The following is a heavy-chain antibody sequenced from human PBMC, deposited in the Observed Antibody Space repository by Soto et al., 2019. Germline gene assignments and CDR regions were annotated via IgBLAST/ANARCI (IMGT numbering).Heavy chain of an antibody. CDR1: GFTFTNYW. CDR3: AREGHGAFDC. CDR2: IKQDGSVK. V-gene: IGHV3-7*03. J-gene: IGHJ4*02. Sequence: PGGSLRLSCAASGFTFTNYWMDWVRQAPGKGLEWVANIKQDGSVKYYVGSVKGRFAISRDNADNSLYLQMNSLRAEETAVYYCAREGHGAFDCWGQGTLVTVSS.